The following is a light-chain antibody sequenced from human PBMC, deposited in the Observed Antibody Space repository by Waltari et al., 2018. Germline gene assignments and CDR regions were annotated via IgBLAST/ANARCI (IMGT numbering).Light chain of an antibody. CDR3: CSYAGSSTYVV. V-gene: IGLV2-23*02. Sequence: QSALTQPASVSGSPGQSITISCTGTSSDVGSYNLVSWYQQHPGKAPKLMIYEVSKRPSGVSNRCSCSKAGNTASLTISGLQAEDEADYYCCSYAGSSTYVVFGGGTKLTVL. J-gene: IGLJ2*01. CDR2: EVS. CDR1: SSDVGSYNL.